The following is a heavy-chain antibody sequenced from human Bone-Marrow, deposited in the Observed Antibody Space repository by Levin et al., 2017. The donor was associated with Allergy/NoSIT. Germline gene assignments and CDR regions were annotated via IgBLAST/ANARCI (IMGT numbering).Heavy chain of an antibody. V-gene: IGHV1-46*01. CDR2: INPSGGST. CDR3: ARDPPRITGTGDAFDI. D-gene: IGHD1-20*01. Sequence: GESLKISCKASGYTFTSYYMHWVRQAPGQGLEWMGIINPSGGSTSYAQKFQGRVTMTRDTSTSTVYMELSSLRSEDTAVYYCARDPPRITGTGDAFDIWGQGTMVTVSS. CDR1: GYTFTSYY. J-gene: IGHJ3*02.